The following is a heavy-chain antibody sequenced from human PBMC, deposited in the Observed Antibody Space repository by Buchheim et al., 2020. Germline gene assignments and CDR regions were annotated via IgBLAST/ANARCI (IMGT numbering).Heavy chain of an antibody. D-gene: IGHD1-26*01. CDR1: GFTFSSYS. CDR2: ISSSSSYI. V-gene: IGHV3-21*01. J-gene: IGHJ4*02. CDR3: ARTESGSYLSHALDY. Sequence: EVQLVEPGGGLVKPGGSLRLSCAASGFTFSSYSMNWVRQAPGKGLEWVSSISSSSSYIYTADSVKGRFPIPRENAKTPLFLQMNSLRAEDTAVYYCARTESGSYLSHALDYWGQGTL.